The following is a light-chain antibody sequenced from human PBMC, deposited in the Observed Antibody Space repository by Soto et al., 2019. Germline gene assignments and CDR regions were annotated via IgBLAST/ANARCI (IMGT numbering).Light chain of an antibody. J-gene: IGKJ5*01. Sequence: DIQLRQSPSFLSGCVGDRVTITCRCGQGMKSYLAWYQQKLGKVPKLLIYAASPLHSGVPSRFSVSGSGTEFTLTITSLQPEDFATYYCQQINSYPITFGQGTRLEIK. CDR1: QGMKSY. V-gene: IGKV1-9*01. CDR3: QQINSYPIT. CDR2: AAS.